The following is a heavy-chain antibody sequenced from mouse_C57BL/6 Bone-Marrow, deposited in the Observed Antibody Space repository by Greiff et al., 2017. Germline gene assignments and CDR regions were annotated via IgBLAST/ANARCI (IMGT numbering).Heavy chain of an antibody. CDR2: IDPSDSYT. J-gene: IGHJ2*01. Sequence: QVQLKQPGAELVMPGASVKLSCKASGYTFTSYWMHWVKQRPGQGLEWIGEIDPSDSYTNYNQKFKGKSTLTVDKSSSTAYMQLSSLISEDSAVYYCARDSSGSFDYWGQGTTLTVSS. V-gene: IGHV1-69*01. CDR1: GYTFTSYW. D-gene: IGHD3-2*02. CDR3: ARDSSGSFDY.